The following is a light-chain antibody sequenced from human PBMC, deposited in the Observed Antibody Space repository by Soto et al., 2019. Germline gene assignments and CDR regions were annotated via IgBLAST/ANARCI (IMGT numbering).Light chain of an antibody. Sequence: EIVMTQSPATLSVSPGERVTLSCRATQSVGSNLAWYQKKPGQAPRLLIYSAATRATGIPARFSGSGSGTEFTLTISSLQSEDFGVYHCQKYAKRWTFGQGTKVDIK. V-gene: IGKV3-15*01. J-gene: IGKJ1*01. CDR2: SAA. CDR3: QKYAKRWT. CDR1: QSVGSN.